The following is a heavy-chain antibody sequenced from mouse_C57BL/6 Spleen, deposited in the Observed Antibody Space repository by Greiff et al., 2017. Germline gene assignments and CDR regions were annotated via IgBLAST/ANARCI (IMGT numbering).Heavy chain of an antibody. Sequence: VQLQQPGAELVRPGTSVKLSCKASGYTFTSYWMHWVKQRPGQGLEWIGVIDPSDSYTNYNQKFKGKATLTVDTSSSTAYMQLSSLTSEDSAVYYCARRGNYEYFDYWGQGTTLTVSS. J-gene: IGHJ2*01. CDR3: ARRGNYEYFDY. CDR1: GYTFTSYW. V-gene: IGHV1-59*01. D-gene: IGHD2-1*01. CDR2: IDPSDSYT.